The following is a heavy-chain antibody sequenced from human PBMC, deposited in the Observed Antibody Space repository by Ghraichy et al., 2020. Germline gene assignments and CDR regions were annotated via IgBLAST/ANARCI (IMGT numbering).Heavy chain of an antibody. V-gene: IGHV1-69*01. CDR1: GGTFSNYA. CDR3: ARGGRGAQYYFDY. Sequence: KVSCKASGGTFSNYAISWVRQAPGQGLEWMGGIIPIFGTANYGQKFQDRVTITADESTSTAYMELSSLKSEDTAMYYCARGGRGAQYYFDYWGQGTLVTVSS. J-gene: IGHJ4*02. CDR2: IIPIFGTA.